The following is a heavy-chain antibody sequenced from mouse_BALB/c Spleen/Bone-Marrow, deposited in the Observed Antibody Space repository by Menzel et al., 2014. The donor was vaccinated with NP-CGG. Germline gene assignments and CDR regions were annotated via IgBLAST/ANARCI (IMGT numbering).Heavy chain of an antibody. Sequence: LKQSGGGLAQPGGSLRLSCATSGFTFTDYYMSWVRPPPGKALEWLGFSRNKANGYTTEYSASVKGRFTISRDNSQSILYLQMNTLRAEDSATYYCARDINYDIYWYFDVWGAGTTVTVSS. D-gene: IGHD2-4*01. CDR2: SRNKANGYTT. V-gene: IGHV7-3*02. J-gene: IGHJ1*01. CDR1: GFTFTDYY. CDR3: ARDINYDIYWYFDV.